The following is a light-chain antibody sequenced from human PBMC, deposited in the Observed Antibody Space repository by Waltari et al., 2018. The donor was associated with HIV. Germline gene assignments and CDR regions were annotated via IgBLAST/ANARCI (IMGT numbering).Light chain of an antibody. V-gene: IGLV3-10*01. CDR2: EAY. CDR1: LPSTC. Sequence: SYELPQPPSVSVSPGQTARITCSGVLPSTCPFWYQQTSGQAPVVVIYEAYKRPSGIPERFSGSRSGAMAILTISGAQVEDEGDYYCYSTDSSGRGVFGGGTKLTVL. J-gene: IGLJ3*02. CDR3: YSTDSSGRGV.